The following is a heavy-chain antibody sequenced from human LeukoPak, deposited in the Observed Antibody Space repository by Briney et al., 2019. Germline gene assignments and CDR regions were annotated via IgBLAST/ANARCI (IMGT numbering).Heavy chain of an antibody. J-gene: IGHJ5*02. CDR2: IHGGNGKT. V-gene: IGHV1-3*03. Sequence: ASVKVSCKASGYTFISYVLHWVRQAPGQRLEWMGGIHGGNGKTKYSQEFQGRVTITRNTSASTVYMELRSLRSEDMAVYYCAREDGDGYNSPDYNWFDPWGQGTLVTVSS. CDR3: AREDGDGYNSPDYNWFDP. CDR1: GYTFISYV. D-gene: IGHD5-24*01.